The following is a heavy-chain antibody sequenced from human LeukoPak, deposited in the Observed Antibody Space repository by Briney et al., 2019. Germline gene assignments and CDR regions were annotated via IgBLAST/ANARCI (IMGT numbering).Heavy chain of an antibody. J-gene: IGHJ5*02. CDR1: GGSISSSSFY. D-gene: IGHD3-10*01. Sequence: SETLSLTCTVSGGSISSSSFYWGWIRQSPGKGLEWIGSVYYSGTTEYNPPLKSRVTISVDTSKDQFSLRLSSVTAADAAVYYCARRDYYGSGSYWDNWFDPWGQGTLVTVSS. CDR3: ARRDYYGSGSYWDNWFDP. V-gene: IGHV4-39*07. CDR2: VYYSGTT.